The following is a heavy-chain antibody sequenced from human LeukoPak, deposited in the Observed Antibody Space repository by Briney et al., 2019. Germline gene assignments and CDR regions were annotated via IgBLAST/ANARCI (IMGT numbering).Heavy chain of an antibody. CDR1: GFTFSSYS. CDR2: ISSSSSYI. J-gene: IGHJ5*02. Sequence: GGSLRLSCAASGFTFSSYSMNWVRQAPGKGLEWVSSISSSSSYIYYADSVKGRFTISRDNAKNSLYLQMNSLRAEDTAVYYCARSRTVTTLYDPWGQGTLVIVSS. D-gene: IGHD4-17*01. CDR3: ARSRTVTTLYDP. V-gene: IGHV3-21*01.